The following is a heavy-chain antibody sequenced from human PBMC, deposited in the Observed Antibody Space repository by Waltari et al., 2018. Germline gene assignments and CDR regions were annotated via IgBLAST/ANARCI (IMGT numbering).Heavy chain of an antibody. J-gene: IGHJ3*02. CDR3: ARKANDAFDI. CDR2: ISSSSSYI. Sequence: EVQLVESGGGLVKPGGSLRLSCAASGFPFSSYSMHWVRQAPGKGLEWVSSISSSSSYIYYADSVKGRFTISRDNAKNSLYLQMNSLRAEDTAVYYCARKANDAFDIWGQGTMVTVSS. CDR1: GFPFSSYS. V-gene: IGHV3-21*01.